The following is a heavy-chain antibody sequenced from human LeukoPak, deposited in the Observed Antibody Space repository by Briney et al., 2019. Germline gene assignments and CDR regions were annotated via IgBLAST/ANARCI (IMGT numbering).Heavy chain of an antibody. J-gene: IGHJ4*02. CDR2: ISSSSSYI. D-gene: IGHD4-11*01. V-gene: IGHV3-21*01. CDR3: ARAYTVTTAAPNY. Sequence: GGSLRLSCAASGFTFSSYSMNWVRQAPGKGLEWVSSISSSSSYIYYADSVKGRFTISRDNAKNSLYLQMNSLRAEDTAVYYCARAYTVTTAAPNYWGQGTLVTVSS. CDR1: GFTFSSYS.